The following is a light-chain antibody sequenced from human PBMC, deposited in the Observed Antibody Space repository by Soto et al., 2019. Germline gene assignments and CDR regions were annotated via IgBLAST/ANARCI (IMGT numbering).Light chain of an antibody. J-gene: IGKJ1*01. CDR1: HGIRDD. Sequence: GDRVTILCRASHGIRDDLGWYQQKPGKAPKLLIYAASILQRGVPIRLSGSGSGTNFTLSITSLQPEDSASYYCLQDYGYPWTFGQGTKVEVK. V-gene: IGKV1-6*01. CDR3: LQDYGYPWT. CDR2: AAS.